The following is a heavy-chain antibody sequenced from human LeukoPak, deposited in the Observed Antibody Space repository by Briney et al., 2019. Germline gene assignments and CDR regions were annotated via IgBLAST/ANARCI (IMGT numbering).Heavy chain of an antibody. D-gene: IGHD6-13*01. CDR2: IWYDGSNK. Sequence: GGSLRLSCAASGFTFSSYGMHWVRQAPGKGLEWVAVIWYDGSNKYYADSVKGRFTISRDNSKNTLYLQMNSLRAEDTAVYYCAKAYTGGIAPDHWGQGTLVTVSS. J-gene: IGHJ4*02. V-gene: IGHV3-33*06. CDR3: AKAYTGGIAPDH. CDR1: GFTFSSYG.